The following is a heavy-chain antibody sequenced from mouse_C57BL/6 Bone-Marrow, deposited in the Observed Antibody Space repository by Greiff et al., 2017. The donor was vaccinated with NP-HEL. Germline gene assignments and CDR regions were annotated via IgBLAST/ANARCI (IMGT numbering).Heavy chain of an antibody. V-gene: IGHV1-50*01. J-gene: IGHJ3*01. Sequence: QVQLQQPGAELVKPGASVKLSCKASGYTFTSYWMQWVKQRPGQGLEWIGEIDPSDSYTNYNQKFKGKATLTVDTSSSTAYMQLSSLTSEDSAVYYCAREGLPSWFAYGGRGTVVTVSA. D-gene: IGHD2-2*01. CDR1: GYTFTSYW. CDR2: IDPSDSYT. CDR3: AREGLPSWFAY.